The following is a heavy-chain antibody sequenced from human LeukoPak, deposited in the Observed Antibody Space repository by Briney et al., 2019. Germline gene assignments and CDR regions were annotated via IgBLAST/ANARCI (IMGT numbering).Heavy chain of an antibody. CDR2: ISGSGGST. Sequence: GGSLRLSCAASGFTFSSYAMNWVRQAPGKGLEWVSAISGSGGSTYYADSVKGRFTISRDNSKNTLYLQMNSLRAEDTAVYYCAIRYAKYYYDSSGYQSLPYWGQGTLVTVSS. CDR3: AIRYAKYYYDSSGYQSLPY. CDR1: GFTFSSYA. J-gene: IGHJ4*02. D-gene: IGHD3-22*01. V-gene: IGHV3-23*01.